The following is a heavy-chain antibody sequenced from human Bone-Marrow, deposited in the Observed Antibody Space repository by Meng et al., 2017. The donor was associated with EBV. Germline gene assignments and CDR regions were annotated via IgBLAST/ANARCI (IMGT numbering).Heavy chain of an antibody. Sequence: QVPLQESGPGLVKPSGTLSLTCAVSGASISSNNWWSWVRQPPGKGLEWIGEIYHTGSTNYNPSLKSRVTISVVRSKNQLSLKVRSVTAADTAVYYCARRALAGDVSVYFDYWDQGTLVTVSS. CDR1: GASISSNNW. D-gene: IGHD2-21*01. J-gene: IGHJ4*02. V-gene: IGHV4-4*02. CDR2: IYHTGST. CDR3: ARRALAGDVSVYFDY.